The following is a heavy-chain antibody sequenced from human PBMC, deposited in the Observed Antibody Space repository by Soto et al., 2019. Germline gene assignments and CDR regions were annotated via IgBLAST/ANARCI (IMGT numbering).Heavy chain of an antibody. CDR1: GGSISSCY. V-gene: IGHV4-59*01. CDR2: IYYSGST. CDR3: ARVGRDSSGYYAYYFDY. Sequence: SETLSLTCTVSGGSISSCYWSWIRQPPGKGLEWIGYIYYSGSTNYNPSLKSRVTISVDTSKNQFSLKLSSVTAADTAVYYCARVGRDSSGYYAYYFDYWGQGTLVNVSS. J-gene: IGHJ4*02. D-gene: IGHD3-22*01.